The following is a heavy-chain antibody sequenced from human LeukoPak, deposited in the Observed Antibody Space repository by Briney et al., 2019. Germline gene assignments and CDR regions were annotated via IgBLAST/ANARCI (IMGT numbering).Heavy chain of an antibody. D-gene: IGHD6-19*01. J-gene: IGHJ3*02. CDR1: GFAFSSYG. Sequence: PGGSLRLSCAASGFAFSSYGMHWVRPAPGKGLGSVAFIRYDGSNKYYADSVKGRFTISRDNSKHTMSLQMDSLRVEDTAVYYCAKEDSAVAGAGDAFDIWGQGTMVTVSS. V-gene: IGHV3-30*02. CDR2: IRYDGSNK. CDR3: AKEDSAVAGAGDAFDI.